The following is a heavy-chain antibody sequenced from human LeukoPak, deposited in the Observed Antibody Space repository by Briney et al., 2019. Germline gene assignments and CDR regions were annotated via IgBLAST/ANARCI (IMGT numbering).Heavy chain of an antibody. D-gene: IGHD5-24*01. Sequence: ASVKVSCKASGYTFTDYHMHWVRQAPGQGLEWMGWINPNTGGTNYVQSFQGRVTMTRDTSIRTSYMELSSLLSDDTALYYCARGGHGHTQNDYWGQGTLVTVSS. CDR3: ARGGHGHTQNDY. CDR1: GYTFTDYH. J-gene: IGHJ4*02. CDR2: INPNTGGT. V-gene: IGHV1-2*02.